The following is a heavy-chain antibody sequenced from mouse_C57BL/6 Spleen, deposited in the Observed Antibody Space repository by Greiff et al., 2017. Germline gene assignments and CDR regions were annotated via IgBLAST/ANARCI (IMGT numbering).Heavy chain of an antibody. CDR3: ARIYPRNYYFDY. D-gene: IGHD2-10*02. Sequence: EVQLKESGPELVKPGASVKISCKASGYSFTGYYMNWVKQSPEKSLEWIGEINPSTGGTTYNQKFKAKATLTVDKSSSTAYMQLKSLTSEDSAVYYCARIYPRNYYFDYWGQGTTLTVSS. CDR2: INPSTGGT. J-gene: IGHJ2*01. CDR1: GYSFTGYY. V-gene: IGHV1-42*01.